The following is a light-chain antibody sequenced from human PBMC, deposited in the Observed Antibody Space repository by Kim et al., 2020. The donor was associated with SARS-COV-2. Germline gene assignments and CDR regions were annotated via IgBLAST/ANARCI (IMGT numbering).Light chain of an antibody. Sequence: DRVTMTCRASRDIGTFLALFQQKPGKPPLSLFYYASTLRSGIPASFSATGSGTEFTLTISDMQPEDFAVYYCQQYKSSPLTFGQGTRLEIK. V-gene: IGKV1-16*01. CDR1: RDIGTF. CDR3: QQYKSSPLT. CDR2: YAS. J-gene: IGKJ5*01.